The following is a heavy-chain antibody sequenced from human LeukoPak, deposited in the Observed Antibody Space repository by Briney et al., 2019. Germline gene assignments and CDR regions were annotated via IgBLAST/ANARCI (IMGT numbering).Heavy chain of an antibody. Sequence: ASVEVSCKASGYTFTGYYMHWVRQAPGQGLEWMGWINPNSGGTNYAQKFQGRVTMTRDTSISTAYMELSRLRSDDTAVYYCARSRTAMITYFDYWGQGTLVTVSS. CDR3: ARSRTAMITYFDY. CDR1: GYTFTGYY. V-gene: IGHV1-2*02. J-gene: IGHJ4*02. D-gene: IGHD5-18*01. CDR2: INPNSGGT.